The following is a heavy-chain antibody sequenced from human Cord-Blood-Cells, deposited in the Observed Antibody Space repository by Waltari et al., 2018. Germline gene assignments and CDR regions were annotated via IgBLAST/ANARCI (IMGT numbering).Heavy chain of an antibody. CDR2: IYSGCST. Sequence: EVQLVESGGGLIQPGGSLRLSCAASGFTVSSNFMSWVRQAPGKGLEWVSVIYSGCSTYYADSVKGRFTISRDNSKNTLYLQMNSLRAEDTAVYYCARVGGSGSYNWFDPWGQGTLVTVSS. J-gene: IGHJ5*02. V-gene: IGHV3-53*01. D-gene: IGHD3-10*01. CDR1: GFTVSSNF. CDR3: ARVGGSGSYNWFDP.